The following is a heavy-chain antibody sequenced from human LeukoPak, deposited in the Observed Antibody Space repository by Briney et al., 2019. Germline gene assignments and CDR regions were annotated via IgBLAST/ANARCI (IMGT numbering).Heavy chain of an antibody. CDR3: ARPFHGDSFYFDY. V-gene: IGHV5-51*01. Sequence: AGESLKISCKGSGYNFTIYWIGWVRQMPGKGLEWMGIIYPGDSDTRYSPSFQGQVTISADKSISTAYLQWSSLKASDTAMYYCARPFHGDSFYFDYWGQGTLVTVSS. D-gene: IGHD4-17*01. CDR2: IYPGDSDT. CDR1: GYNFTIYW. J-gene: IGHJ4*02.